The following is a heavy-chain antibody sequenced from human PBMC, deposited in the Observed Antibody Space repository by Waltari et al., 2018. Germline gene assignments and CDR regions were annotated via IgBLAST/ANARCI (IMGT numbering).Heavy chain of an antibody. Sequence: QVQLQESGPGLVKPSQTLSLTCTVSGGSISSGGYYWSWIRQHPGKGLEWSGYIDYSGSNYYNPSLKSRVTISVDTSKNQFSLKLSSVTAADTAVYYCARGGLELLSYFDYWGQGTLVTVSS. V-gene: IGHV4-31*03. CDR3: ARGGLELLSYFDY. D-gene: IGHD1-7*01. CDR1: GGSISSGGYY. CDR2: IDYSGSN. J-gene: IGHJ4*02.